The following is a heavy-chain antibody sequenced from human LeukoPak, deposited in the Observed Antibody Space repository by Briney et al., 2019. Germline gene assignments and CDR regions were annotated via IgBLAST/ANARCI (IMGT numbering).Heavy chain of an antibody. V-gene: IGHV1-8*01. CDR1: RYTFTSYD. D-gene: IGHD2-2*02. CDR2: MNPDSGNT. J-gene: IGHJ4*01. Sequence: GASVKVSCKAARYTFTSYDINWVRQAPGQGLEWMGRMNPDSGNTGYAQKFQGRVSMTRNTSISTAYMELGGLTSDDTAVYFCARGSHRGYCTTSNCYTVDYWGQGTLVSVSS. CDR3: ARGSHRGYCTTSNCYTVDY.